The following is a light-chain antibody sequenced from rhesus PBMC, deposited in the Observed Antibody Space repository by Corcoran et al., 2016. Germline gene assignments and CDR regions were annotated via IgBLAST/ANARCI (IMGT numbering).Light chain of an antibody. CDR1: QGISSY. V-gene: IGKV1-38*01. Sequence: DIQLTQSPSSLSASVGDRVTITCRASQGISSYLAWYQQKSGKAPKLLIYDASNLQSGVPSRFSGSGSGTEFTLTIDSLQPEDFATYFCQQRNSYPPTFGQGTKVEIK. CDR3: QQRNSYPPT. J-gene: IGKJ1*01. CDR2: DAS.